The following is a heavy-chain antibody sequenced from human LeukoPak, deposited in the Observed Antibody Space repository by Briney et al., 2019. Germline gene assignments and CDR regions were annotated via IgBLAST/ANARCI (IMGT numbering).Heavy chain of an antibody. CDR1: GYSISSGYY. V-gene: IGHV4-38-2*02. CDR2: IYHSGDT. D-gene: IGHD3-10*01. Sequence: PSETLSLTCIVSGYSISSGYYWGWIRQPPGKGLEWIGTIYHSGDTYFNPSLKSRVTISVDTSKNQFSLKLSSVTAADTAVYYCARQGGIWFGELFAFGGGRDYYGMDVWGQGTMVTVSS. CDR3: ARQGGIWFGELFAFGGGRDYYGMDV. J-gene: IGHJ6*02.